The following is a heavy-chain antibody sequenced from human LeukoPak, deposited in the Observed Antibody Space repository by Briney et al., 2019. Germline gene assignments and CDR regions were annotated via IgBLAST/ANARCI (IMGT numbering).Heavy chain of an antibody. J-gene: IGHJ3*02. CDR3: ARDRSSGYYSDAFDI. D-gene: IGHD3-22*01. V-gene: IGHV4-34*01. CDR2: INHSGRT. Sequence: SETLSLTCAVYGGSFSGYYWNWIRQPPGKGLEWIGEINHSGRTHYNPSLKSRATISVDTSKHQFSLKLTSVPAADMAVYYCARDRSSGYYSDAFDIWGQGTMVTVSS. CDR1: GGSFSGYY.